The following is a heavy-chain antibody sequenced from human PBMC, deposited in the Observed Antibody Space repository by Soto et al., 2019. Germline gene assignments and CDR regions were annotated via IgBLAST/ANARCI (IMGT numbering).Heavy chain of an antibody. CDR3: ARMGLHLGELSRNWFDP. Sequence: QVQLQESGPGLVKPSQTLSLTCSLSRGSINSDEFYWTWIRQSPGKGLEWIGYIYSSGRTHYNPSLKSRINISLDTSNNLLSLRLSSVTAADTAVYYCARMGLHLGELSRNWFDPWGRGTLVTVSS. V-gene: IGHV4-30-4*08. CDR1: RGSINSDEFY. CDR2: IYSSGRT. D-gene: IGHD3-16*02. J-gene: IGHJ5*02.